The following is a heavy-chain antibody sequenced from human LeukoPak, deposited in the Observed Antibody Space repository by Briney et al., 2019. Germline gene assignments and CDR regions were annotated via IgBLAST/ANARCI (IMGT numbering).Heavy chain of an antibody. CDR2: ISYDGSNK. CDR3: AKEIFSREYSSGWYTFAFDI. Sequence: GGSLRLSCAASGFTFSSYGMHWVRQAPGKGLEWVAVISYDGSNKYYAASVRGRFTISRDNSKNTLYLQMNSLRAEDTAVYYCAKEIFSREYSSGWYTFAFDIWGQGTMVTVSS. V-gene: IGHV3-30*18. D-gene: IGHD6-19*01. J-gene: IGHJ3*02. CDR1: GFTFSSYG.